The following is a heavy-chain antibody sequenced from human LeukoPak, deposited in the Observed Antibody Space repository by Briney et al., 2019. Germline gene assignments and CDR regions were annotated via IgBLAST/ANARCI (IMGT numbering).Heavy chain of an antibody. CDR2: ISYDGSNK. D-gene: IGHD1-26*01. J-gene: IGHJ4*02. Sequence: PGGSLRLSCAASGFTFSNYGMHWVRQAPGKGLEWVSVISYDGSNKYYAHSVKGRFTISRDNSKNKLYLQMNSLRAEDTAMYYCAKNSGSTALWGQGTLVTVSS. CDR3: AKNSGSTAL. V-gene: IGHV3-30*18. CDR1: GFTFSNYG.